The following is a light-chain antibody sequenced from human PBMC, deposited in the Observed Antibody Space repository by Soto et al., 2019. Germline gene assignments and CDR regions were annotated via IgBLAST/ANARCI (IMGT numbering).Light chain of an antibody. V-gene: IGLV1-40*01. Sequence: QSVLTQPPSVSGAPGQRVTISCTGGSSNIGAGYDVHWYQQLPGTAPKLLIYGNSNRPSGVPDRFSGSKSATSASLDITGLQAEDEADYYCQSYHSSLSGDYVFGNGTKVTV. J-gene: IGLJ1*01. CDR2: GNS. CDR1: SSNIGAGYD. CDR3: QSYHSSLSGDYV.